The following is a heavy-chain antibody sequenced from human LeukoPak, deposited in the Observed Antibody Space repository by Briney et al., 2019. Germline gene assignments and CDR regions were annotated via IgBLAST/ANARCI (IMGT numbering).Heavy chain of an antibody. J-gene: IGHJ6*02. D-gene: IGHD1-1*01. CDR1: GFTFSSYG. Sequence: PGRSLRLSCAASGFTFSSYGMHWVRQAPGKGLEWVAVISYDGSNKYYADSVKGRFTISRDNSKNTLYLQMNSLRAEDTAVYYCAKDLSRYYYYHYGMDVWGQGTTVTVSS. CDR3: AKDLSRYYYYHYGMDV. V-gene: IGHV3-30*18. CDR2: ISYDGSNK.